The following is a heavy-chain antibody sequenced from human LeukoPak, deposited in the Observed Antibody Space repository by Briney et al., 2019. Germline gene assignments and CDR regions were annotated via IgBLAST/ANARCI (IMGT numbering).Heavy chain of an antibody. V-gene: IGHV1-46*01. CDR1: GYTFTSYY. D-gene: IGHD3-22*01. CDR2: INPSGGST. J-gene: IGHJ4*02. CDR3: ARAPTYYYDSSGYSPDY. Sequence: ASVKVSCKASGYTFTSYYMHWVRQAPGQGLEWMGIINPSGGSTSYAQKFQGRVTMTRDTSTSTVYMELSSLRSEDTAVYYCARAPTYYYDSSGYSPDYWGPGTLVTVSS.